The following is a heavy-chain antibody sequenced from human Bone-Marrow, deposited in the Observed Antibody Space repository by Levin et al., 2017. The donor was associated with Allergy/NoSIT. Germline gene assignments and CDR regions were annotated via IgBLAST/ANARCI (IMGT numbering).Heavy chain of an antibody. V-gene: IGHV1-46*01. CDR3: ARDSRDSSSRIALSDI. CDR1: GYTFTSYY. J-gene: IGHJ3*02. D-gene: IGHD6-6*01. CDR2: INPSGGST. Sequence: ASVKVSCKASGYTFTSYYMHWVRQAPGQGLEWMGIINPSGGSTSYAQKFQGRVTMTRDTSTSTVYMELSSLRSEDTAVYYCARDSRDSSSRIALSDIWGQGTMVTVSS.